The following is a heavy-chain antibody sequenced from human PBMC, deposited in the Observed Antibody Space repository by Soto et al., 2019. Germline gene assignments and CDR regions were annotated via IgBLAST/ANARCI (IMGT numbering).Heavy chain of an antibody. J-gene: IGHJ3*02. CDR2: INWNDDK. D-gene: IGHD2-15*01. V-gene: IGHV2-5*01. CDR1: GFSLNTRAVG. CDR3: AHRHDLGGFDI. Sequence: QITLKESGPTLVKPTQTLTLTCTFSGFSLNTRAVGVAWIRQPPGKALEWLALINWNDDKRYSPSLKDRLTITKDTSKNHVVITMTNIDFVDTATYYCAHRHDLGGFDIWGQGTTVTVSS.